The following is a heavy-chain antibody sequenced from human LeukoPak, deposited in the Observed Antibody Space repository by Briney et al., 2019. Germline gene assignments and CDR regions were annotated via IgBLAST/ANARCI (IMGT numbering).Heavy chain of an antibody. CDR3: AKDPYTYYYDSSGYTFDY. V-gene: IGHV3-23*01. Sequence: GGSLRLSCAGSGFTFSSNAMSWVRQAPGKGLEWVSTMSASGFSTYYRDSVEGRFTISRDNSKNALYLQMNSLRAEDTAVYYCAKDPYTYYYDSSGYTFDYWGQGTLVTVSS. CDR1: GFTFSSNA. J-gene: IGHJ4*02. CDR2: MSASGFST. D-gene: IGHD3-22*01.